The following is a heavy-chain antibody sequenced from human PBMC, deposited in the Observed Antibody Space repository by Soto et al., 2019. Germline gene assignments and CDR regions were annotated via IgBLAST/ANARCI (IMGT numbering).Heavy chain of an antibody. CDR1: GFSFSTYT. J-gene: IGHJ4*02. Sequence: EVQLLESGGGLVQPGGSLRLSCAASGFSFSTYTMSWVRRAPGKGLEWVSAISGSGGSPSYADSVQGRFTISRDNPKKTLDLQMNSLRAEDTAVYYCAKARCTTSNCYVPDYWGQGTLVIVSS. V-gene: IGHV3-23*01. D-gene: IGHD2-8*01. CDR2: ISGSGGSP. CDR3: AKARCTTSNCYVPDY.